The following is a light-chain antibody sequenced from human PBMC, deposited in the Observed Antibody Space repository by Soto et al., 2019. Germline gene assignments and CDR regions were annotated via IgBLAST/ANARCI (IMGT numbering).Light chain of an antibody. J-gene: IGKJ2*03. V-gene: IGKV1-39*01. CDR3: QQSVSTPIYS. CDR2: AAS. CDR1: QNLDNY. Sequence: DIQMTQSPSSLSASVGDRVTITCRASQNLDNYLNWYQQKPGKAPNLLIYAASRLQSGVPSRFAGSGSGTHFTLTITSLQPEDVGTYFRQQSVSTPIYSFGQGTKVEMK.